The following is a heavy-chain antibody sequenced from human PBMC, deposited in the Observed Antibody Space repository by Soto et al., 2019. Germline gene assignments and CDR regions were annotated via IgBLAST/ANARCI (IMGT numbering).Heavy chain of an antibody. V-gene: IGHV1-69*02. J-gene: IGHJ3*02. Sequence: QVQLVQSGAEVKKPGSSVKVSCKASGGTFSSYTISWVRQAPGQGLEWMGRIIPILGIANYAQKFQGRVTITADKSTSTAYMELSSLRSEDTAVYYCARGENDYSNYCRAFDIWGQGTMVTVSS. CDR3: ARGENDYSNYCRAFDI. CDR2: IIPILGIA. CDR1: GGTFSSYT. D-gene: IGHD4-4*01.